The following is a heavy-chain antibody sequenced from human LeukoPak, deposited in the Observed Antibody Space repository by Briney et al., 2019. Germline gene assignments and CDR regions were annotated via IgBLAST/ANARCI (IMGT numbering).Heavy chain of an antibody. J-gene: IGHJ4*02. Sequence: PSETLSLTCTVSGGSISSSIYCWGWIRQPPGKGLEWIGCIYYRGRTYYNPSLKSRVTISVDTSKNQFSLKLSSVTAADTAVYYCARHLKDGDGYNTGFDYWGQGTLVTVSS. CDR3: ARHLKDGDGYNTGFDY. CDR1: GGSISSSIYC. V-gene: IGHV4-39*01. D-gene: IGHD5-24*01. CDR2: IYYRGRT.